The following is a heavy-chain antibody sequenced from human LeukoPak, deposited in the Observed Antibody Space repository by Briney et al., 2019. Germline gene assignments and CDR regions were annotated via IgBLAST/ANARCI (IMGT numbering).Heavy chain of an antibody. J-gene: IGHJ4*02. CDR1: GGSFSGYY. Sequence: SETLSLTCAVYGGSFSGYYWSWIRQPPGKGLEWIREINHSGSTNYNPSLKSRVTISVDTSKNQCSLKLSSVTAADTAVYYCARVVRHYYDSSGYKFDYWGQGTLVTVSS. V-gene: IGHV4-34*01. D-gene: IGHD3-22*01. CDR3: ARVVRHYYDSSGYKFDY. CDR2: INHSGST.